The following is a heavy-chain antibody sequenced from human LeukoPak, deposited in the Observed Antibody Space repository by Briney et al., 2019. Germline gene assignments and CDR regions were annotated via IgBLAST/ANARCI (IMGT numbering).Heavy chain of an antibody. Sequence: SETLSLTCAVSGYSTFSGYYWGWIRQPPGKGLEWLGSMYHSGSPYYNPPLKGRVTISVDTSKNQFSLKLSSVTAADTAVYYCARGLSGSYYEYYFDYWGQGTLVTVSS. J-gene: IGHJ4*02. CDR2: MYHSGSP. CDR3: ARGLSGSYYEYYFDY. CDR1: GYSTFSGYY. D-gene: IGHD3-10*01. V-gene: IGHV4-38-2*01.